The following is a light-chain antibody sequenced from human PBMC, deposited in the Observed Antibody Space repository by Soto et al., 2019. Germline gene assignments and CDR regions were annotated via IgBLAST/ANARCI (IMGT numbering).Light chain of an antibody. CDR3: QQYGTSPYT. CDR1: QSLSSNS. CDR2: GAS. Sequence: EIVLTQSPGTLSLSPGERVTLSCGASQSLSSNSLAWYQQKPGQAPRLLIYGASSRATGLPDRFSGSGSGTDFTLTISRLEPTDFAVYFCQQYGTSPYTFGQGTKLQIK. J-gene: IGKJ2*01. V-gene: IGKV3-20*01.